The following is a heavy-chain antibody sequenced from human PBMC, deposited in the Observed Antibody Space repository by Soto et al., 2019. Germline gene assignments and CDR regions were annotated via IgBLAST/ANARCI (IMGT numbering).Heavy chain of an antibody. CDR1: GYTFTSYG. CDR3: ARKRYDFWSGSPGRYMDV. J-gene: IGHJ6*02. V-gene: IGHV1-18*01. CDR2: ISAYNGNT. Sequence: ASVKVSCKACGYTFTSYGISWVRQAPGQGLEWMGWISAYNGNTNYAQKLQGSVTMTTDTSTSTAYMELRSLRSDDTAVYYCARKRYDFWSGSPGRYMDVWGQGTTVTVSS. D-gene: IGHD3-3*01.